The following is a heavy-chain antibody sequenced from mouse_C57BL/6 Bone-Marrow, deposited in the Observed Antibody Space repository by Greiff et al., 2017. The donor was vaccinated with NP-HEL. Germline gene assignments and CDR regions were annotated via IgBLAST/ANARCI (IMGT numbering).Heavy chain of an antibody. CDR2: IDPEDGDT. D-gene: IGHD1-1*01. V-gene: IGHV14-1*01. CDR3: TTCLLLRYWYFDV. Sequence: EVKLMESGAELVRPGASVKLSCTASGFNIKDYYMHWVKQRPEQGLEWIGRIDPEDGDTEYAPKFQGKATMTADTSSNTAYLQLSSLTSEDTAVYYCTTCLLLRYWYFDVWGTGTTVTVSS. J-gene: IGHJ1*03. CDR1: GFNIKDYY.